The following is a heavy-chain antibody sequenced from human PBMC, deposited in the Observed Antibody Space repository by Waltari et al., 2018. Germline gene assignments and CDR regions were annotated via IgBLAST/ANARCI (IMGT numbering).Heavy chain of an antibody. CDR3: ARDLRSGWSDYYYYGMDV. D-gene: IGHD6-19*01. CDR2: IYHSGST. J-gene: IGHJ6*02. CDR1: GYSISSGYY. Sequence: QVQLQESGPGLVKPSETLSLTCAVSGYSISSGYYWGWIRQPPGQGLEWIGSIYHSGSTYYNPSLKSRVTISVDTSKNQFSLKLSSVTAADTAVYYCARDLRSGWSDYYYYGMDVWGQGTTVTVSS. V-gene: IGHV4-38-2*02.